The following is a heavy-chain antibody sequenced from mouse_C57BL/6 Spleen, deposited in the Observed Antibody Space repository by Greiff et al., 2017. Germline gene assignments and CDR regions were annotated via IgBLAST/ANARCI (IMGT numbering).Heavy chain of an antibody. CDR2: IDPSDSYT. V-gene: IGHV1-59*01. CDR3: ARRDSSGYYAMDY. J-gene: IGHJ4*01. Sequence: QVQLQQPGAELVRPGTSVKLSCKASGYTFTSYWMHWVKQRPGQGLEWIGVIDPSDSYTNYNQKFKGKATLTVDTSSSTAYMQLSSLTSEDSAVYYCARRDSSGYYAMDYWGQGTSVTVSS. CDR1: GYTFTSYW. D-gene: IGHD3-2*02.